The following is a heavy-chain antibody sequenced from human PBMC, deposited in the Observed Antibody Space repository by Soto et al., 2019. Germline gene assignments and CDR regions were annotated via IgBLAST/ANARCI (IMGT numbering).Heavy chain of an antibody. CDR1: GFTFSNFA. V-gene: IGHV3-23*01. CDR3: AKVFSPEGGNYFDH. CDR2: ISNSFSDGNT. J-gene: IGHJ4*02. Sequence: PWGSLRLSCAASGFTFSNFAMNFFRHSPFKGLEWVSAISNSFSDGNTHYADSVKGRFTISRDNDKNTVFLEIDSLRAEDTAVYYCAKVFSPEGGNYFDHWGPGTLVTVSS.